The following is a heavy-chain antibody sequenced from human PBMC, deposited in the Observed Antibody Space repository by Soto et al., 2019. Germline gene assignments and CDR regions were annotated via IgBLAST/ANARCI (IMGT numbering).Heavy chain of an antibody. CDR2: IKSKTDGGTT. J-gene: IGHJ4*01. D-gene: IGHD2-8*01. V-gene: IGHV3-15*07. Sequence: GGSLRLSCAASGFTFSNAWINWVRQAPGKGLEWVGRIKSKTDGGTTDFAAPVKGRFTISRDDSKDTLYLQMNSLEIEDTAVYYCTTAGFTSGRSEHWGQGTLVTVSS. CDR3: TTAGFTSGRSEH. CDR1: GFTFSNAW.